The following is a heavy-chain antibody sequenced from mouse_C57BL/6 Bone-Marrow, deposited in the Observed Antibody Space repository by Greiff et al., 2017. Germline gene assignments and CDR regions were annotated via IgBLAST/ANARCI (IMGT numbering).Heavy chain of an antibody. CDR2: ISDGGSYT. Sequence: EVKLMESGGGLVKPGGSLKLSCAASGFTFSSYAMSWVRQTPEKRLEWVATISDGGSYTYYPDNVKGRFTISRDNAKNNLYLQMGHLKSEDTAMYYCARRYDYDRRDFDVWGTGTTVTVSS. D-gene: IGHD2-4*01. V-gene: IGHV5-4*03. CDR3: ARRYDYDRRDFDV. J-gene: IGHJ1*03. CDR1: GFTFSSYA.